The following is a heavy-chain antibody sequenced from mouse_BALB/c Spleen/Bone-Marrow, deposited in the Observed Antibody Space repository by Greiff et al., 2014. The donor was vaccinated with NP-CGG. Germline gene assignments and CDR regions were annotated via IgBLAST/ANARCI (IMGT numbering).Heavy chain of an antibody. J-gene: IGHJ4*01. CDR3: ARPGKGAMDY. Sequence: VKLVESGAELVRPGSSVKISCKASGYVFSTYWMNWVKQRPGQGLERIGQIYPGDGDTNYNGKFKDKVILTADKSSSTAYMQLSSLTSEDSAVYFCARPGKGAMDYWGQGTSVTVSS. D-gene: IGHD2-1*01. CDR1: GYVFSTYW. V-gene: IGHV1-80*01. CDR2: IYPGDGDT.